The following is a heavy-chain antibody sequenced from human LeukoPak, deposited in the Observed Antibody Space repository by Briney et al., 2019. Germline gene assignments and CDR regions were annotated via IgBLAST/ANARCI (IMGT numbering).Heavy chain of an antibody. CDR2: ISGSGIKT. V-gene: IGHV3-23*01. Sequence: PGGSLRLSCEASGFTLSKFAMSWIRQAPGKGLEWVSSISGSGIKTDYVDSVKGRFTVSSDSLRNTTHLQMDSLRAEDTAIYYCAKDGFSGYAPYYFESWGQGTLVTVSS. CDR1: GFTLSKFA. J-gene: IGHJ4*02. D-gene: IGHD5-12*01. CDR3: AKDGFSGYAPYYFES.